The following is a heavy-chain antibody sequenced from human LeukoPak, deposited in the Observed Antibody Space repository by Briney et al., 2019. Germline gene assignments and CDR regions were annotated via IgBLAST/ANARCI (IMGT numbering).Heavy chain of an antibody. J-gene: IGHJ4*02. Sequence: SETLSLTCTVSGGSISSYYWSWIRQPPGKGLEWIGYIYYSGSTNYNPSLKSRVTISIDTSKNQFSLKLSSVTAADTAVYYCTRGAGWLIDYWGQGILVTVSS. D-gene: IGHD3-16*01. CDR3: TRGAGWLIDY. CDR2: IYYSGST. V-gene: IGHV4-59*01. CDR1: GGSISSYY.